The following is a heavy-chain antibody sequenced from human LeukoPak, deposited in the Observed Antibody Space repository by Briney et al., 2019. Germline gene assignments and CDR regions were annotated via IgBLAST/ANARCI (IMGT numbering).Heavy chain of an antibody. V-gene: IGHV3-7*01. J-gene: IGHJ4*02. Sequence: GGSLRLSCAASGFTFSSYWMSWVRQAPGKGLEWVANIKQDGSEKYYVDSVKGRFTISRDNAKNTLYLQMNSLRAEDTAVYYCASIAATIYYFDYWGQGTLVTVSS. CDR1: GFTFSSYW. D-gene: IGHD2-15*01. CDR2: IKQDGSEK. CDR3: ASIAATIYYFDY.